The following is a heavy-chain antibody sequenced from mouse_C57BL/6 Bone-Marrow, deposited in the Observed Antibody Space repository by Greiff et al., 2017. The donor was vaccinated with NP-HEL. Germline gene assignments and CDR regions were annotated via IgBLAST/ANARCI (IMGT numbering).Heavy chain of an antibody. CDR3: ARRGLLRFCPYYYAMDY. V-gene: IGHV1-69*01. D-gene: IGHD1-1*01. Sequence: QVQLQQPGAELVMPGASVKLSCKASGYTFTSYWMHWVKQRPGQGLEWIGEIDPSDSYTNYNQKFKGKSTLTVDKSSSTAYMQLSSLTSEDSAVYYCARRGLLRFCPYYYAMDYWGQGTSVTVSS. CDR1: GYTFTSYW. J-gene: IGHJ4*01. CDR2: IDPSDSYT.